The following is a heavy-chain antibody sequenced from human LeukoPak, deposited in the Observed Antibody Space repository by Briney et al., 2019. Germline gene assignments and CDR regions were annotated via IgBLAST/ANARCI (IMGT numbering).Heavy chain of an antibody. J-gene: IGHJ4*02. CDR2: INSDGSST. CDR3: ARGPVVGAPGRFDY. D-gene: IGHD1-26*01. Sequence: PGGSLRLSCAASGFTFDDYGMSWVRQAPGKGLVWVSRINSDGSSTSYADSVKGRFTISRDNAKNTLYLQMNSLRAEDTAVYYCARGPVVGAPGRFDYWGQGTLVTVSS. CDR1: GFTFDDYG. V-gene: IGHV3-74*01.